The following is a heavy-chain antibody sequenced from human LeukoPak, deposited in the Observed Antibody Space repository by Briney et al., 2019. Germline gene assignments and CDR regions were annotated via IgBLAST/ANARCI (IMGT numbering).Heavy chain of an antibody. D-gene: IGHD3-22*01. Sequence: EASVKVSCKVSGYTLTELSMHWVRQAPGKELEWMGGFDPEDGETIYAQKFQGRVTMTEDTSTDTAYMELSSLRSEDTAVYYCATGYYVSSGYYAHWGQGTLVTVSS. CDR2: FDPEDGET. CDR3: ATGYYVSSGYYAH. V-gene: IGHV1-24*01. J-gene: IGHJ4*02. CDR1: GYTLTELS.